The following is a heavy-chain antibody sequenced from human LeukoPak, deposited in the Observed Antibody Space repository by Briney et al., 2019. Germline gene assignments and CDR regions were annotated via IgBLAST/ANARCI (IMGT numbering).Heavy chain of an antibody. CDR1: GGTFSNYA. Sequence: ASVKVSCKASGGTFSNYAISWVRQAPGQGLEWMGGIIPIFGTANYAQKFRGRVTITADKSTRTAYMELSSLRAEDTAVYYCAKEGVYYGSGSYDYMDVWGKGTTVTISS. CDR2: IIPIFGTA. D-gene: IGHD3-10*01. CDR3: AKEGVYYGSGSYDYMDV. J-gene: IGHJ6*03. V-gene: IGHV1-69*06.